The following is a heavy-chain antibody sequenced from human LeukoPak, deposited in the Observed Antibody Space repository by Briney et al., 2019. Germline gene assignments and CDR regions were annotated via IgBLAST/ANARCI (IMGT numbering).Heavy chain of an antibody. V-gene: IGHV1-18*01. CDR3: AREVRELGFDP. Sequence: EASVKVSCKASGYTFTSYGISWVRHAPGQGLEWMGWISAYNGNTNYAQKLQGRVTMTTDTSTSTAYMELRSLRSDDTAVYYCAREVRELGFDPWGQGTLVTVSS. D-gene: IGHD1-26*01. J-gene: IGHJ5*02. CDR2: ISAYNGNT. CDR1: GYTFTSYG.